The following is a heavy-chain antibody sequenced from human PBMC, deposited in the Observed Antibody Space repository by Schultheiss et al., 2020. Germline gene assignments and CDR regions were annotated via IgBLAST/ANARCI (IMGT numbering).Heavy chain of an antibody. J-gene: IGHJ4*02. Sequence: GGSLRLSCKGSGYSFTSYWIGWVRQMPGKGLEWMGIIYPGDSDTRYSPSFQGQVTISADKSISTAYLQWSSLKASDTAMYYCATPGRYSSSLGYYFDYWGQGTLVTVSS. CDR1: GYSFTSYW. CDR2: IYPGDSDT. D-gene: IGHD6-13*01. V-gene: IGHV5-51*01. CDR3: ATPGRYSSSLGYYFDY.